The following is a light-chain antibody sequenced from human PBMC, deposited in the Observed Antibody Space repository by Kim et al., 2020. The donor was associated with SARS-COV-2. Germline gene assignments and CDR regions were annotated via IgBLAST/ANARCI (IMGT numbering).Light chain of an antibody. CDR2: GAS. CDR1: QSVSSSH. J-gene: IGKJ1*01. Sequence: ATGERATLSCRASQSVSSSHLAWYQQKRGQPPRLLIYGASNRATGIPDRFSGSGSGTDFTLTISRLEPEDFAVYHCQQYGSSPWTFGQGTKVDIK. CDR3: QQYGSSPWT. V-gene: IGKV3-20*01.